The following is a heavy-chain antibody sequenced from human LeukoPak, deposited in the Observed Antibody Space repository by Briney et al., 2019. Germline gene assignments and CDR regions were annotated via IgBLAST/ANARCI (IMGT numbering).Heavy chain of an antibody. CDR1: GFTFSSYS. CDR3: ARDSTFHGYNMPYYFDY. D-gene: IGHD5-24*01. Sequence: GGSLRLSCAASGFTFSSYSMNWVRQAPGKGLEWVSSISSSSSYIYYADSVKGRFTISRDNAKNSLYLQMNSLRAEDTAVYYCARDSTFHGYNMPYYFDYWGQGTLVTVSS. V-gene: IGHV3-21*01. CDR2: ISSSSSYI. J-gene: IGHJ4*02.